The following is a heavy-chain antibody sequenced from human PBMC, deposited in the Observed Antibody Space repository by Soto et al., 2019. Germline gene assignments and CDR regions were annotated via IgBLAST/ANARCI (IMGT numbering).Heavy chain of an antibody. CDR1: GFTFSNYW. CDR2: IKEDGSEK. J-gene: IGHJ4*02. Sequence: EVQLVESGGGLVQPGGSLRLSCAASGFTFSNYWMSWVRQAPGKGLELVANIKEDGSEKYYVDSVKGRFTISRDNAKNSLYLQMNSLRAEDTAVYYCVRVGRLGGYWGQGTLVTVSS. CDR3: VRVGRLGGY. D-gene: IGHD3-16*01. V-gene: IGHV3-7*03.